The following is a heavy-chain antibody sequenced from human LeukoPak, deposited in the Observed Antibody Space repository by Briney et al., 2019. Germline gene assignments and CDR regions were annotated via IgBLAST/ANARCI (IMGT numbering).Heavy chain of an antibody. J-gene: IGHJ4*02. D-gene: IGHD3-10*01. V-gene: IGHV4-30-2*01. CDR2: IYHSGST. CDR1: GGSLSSGGYS. Sequence: SETLSLTCAVSGGSLSSGGYSWSWIRQPPGKGLEWIGYIYHSGSTYYNPSLKSRVTISVDRSKNQFSLKLSPVTAADTAVYYCARESTMVRGGIDWGQGTLVTVSS. CDR3: ARESTMVRGGID.